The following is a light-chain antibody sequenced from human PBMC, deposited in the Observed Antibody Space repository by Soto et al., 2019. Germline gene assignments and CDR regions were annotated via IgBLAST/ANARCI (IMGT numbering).Light chain of an antibody. CDR1: QSVNSY. V-gene: IGKV1-39*01. CDR2: GAS. CDR3: QQSFITPYT. Sequence: DIQMTQSPSSLSTSVGDRVTITCRASQSVNSYLNWYQQKPGKAPKLLIYGASNLQSGVPSRFSGSRSGTDFTLTISNLQPEDFATYYCQQSFITPYTFGQGAKLEIK. J-gene: IGKJ2*01.